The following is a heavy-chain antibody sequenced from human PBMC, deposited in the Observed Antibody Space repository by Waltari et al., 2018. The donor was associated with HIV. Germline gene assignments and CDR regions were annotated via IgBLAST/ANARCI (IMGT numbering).Heavy chain of an antibody. CDR1: RFTLRSYT. Sequence: QVQLVESGGGVVQPGRSLRLSCAASRFTLRSYTMHWVRQGPGKGLEWVALITWDGKENHADSVKGRFTVSRDDSRNILHLQMNSLRPEDTAVYYCARDGKSGSVDGFDIWGQGAMVTVSS. J-gene: IGHJ3*02. CDR3: ARDGKSGSVDGFDI. CDR2: ITWDGKE. V-gene: IGHV3-30*04. D-gene: IGHD1-1*01.